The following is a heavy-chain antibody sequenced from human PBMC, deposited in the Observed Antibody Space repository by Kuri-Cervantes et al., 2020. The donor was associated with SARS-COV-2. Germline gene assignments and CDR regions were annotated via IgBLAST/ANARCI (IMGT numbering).Heavy chain of an antibody. V-gene: IGHV3-21*01. D-gene: IGHD3-10*01. CDR3: ARDYGSGGRFDF. J-gene: IGHJ4*02. CDR2: ISSRSIYI. CDR1: GFTFNTYS. Sequence: GESLKIYCAASGFTFNTYSMDWVRQAPGKGLEWVSSISSRSIYIKYSDSVKGRFTIPRDDAKKSLYLQMTSLRAEDTAMYFCARDYGSGGRFDFWGQGSLVTVSS.